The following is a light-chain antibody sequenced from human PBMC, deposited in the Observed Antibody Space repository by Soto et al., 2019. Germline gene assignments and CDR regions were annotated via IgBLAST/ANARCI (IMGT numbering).Light chain of an antibody. CDR2: GAS. J-gene: IGKJ5*01. Sequence: EIVMTQSPATLCVSPGERPTLSCRASQSISSNLAWYQQKPGQAPRLLIYGASTRATGIPARFSGSGSGTEFTLTISSLQSEDFAVYFCHQYNNWPPITFGQGTRLEIK. V-gene: IGKV3-15*01. CDR1: QSISSN. CDR3: HQYNNWPPIT.